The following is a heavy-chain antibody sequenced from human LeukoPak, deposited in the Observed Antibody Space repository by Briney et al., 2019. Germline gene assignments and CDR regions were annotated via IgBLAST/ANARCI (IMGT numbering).Heavy chain of an antibody. CDR2: FDPEDGET. CDR3: ARGPAGSPYYGMDV. D-gene: IGHD3-10*01. CDR1: GYTLTELS. Sequence: ASVQVSCKVSGYTLTELSMHWVRQAPGKGLEWMGGFDPEDGETIYAQKFQGRVTMTEDTSTDTAYMELSSLRSEDTAVYYCARGPAGSPYYGMDVWGQGTTVTVSS. V-gene: IGHV1-24*01. J-gene: IGHJ6*02.